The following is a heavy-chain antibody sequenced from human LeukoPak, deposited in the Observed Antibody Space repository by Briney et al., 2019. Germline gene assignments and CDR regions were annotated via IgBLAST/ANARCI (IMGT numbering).Heavy chain of an antibody. V-gene: IGHV4-39*01. CDR2: IYYSGST. CDR1: GGSISSSSYY. D-gene: IGHD4/OR15-4a*01. J-gene: IGHJ6*03. Sequence: SETLSLTCTVSGGSISSSSYYWGWIRQPPGKGLEWIGSIYYSGSTYYNPSLKSRVTISVDTSKNQFSLKLSSVTAADTAVYYCARRKRAYSYYYYYMDVWGKGTPLTVSS. CDR3: ARRKRAYSYYYYYMDV.